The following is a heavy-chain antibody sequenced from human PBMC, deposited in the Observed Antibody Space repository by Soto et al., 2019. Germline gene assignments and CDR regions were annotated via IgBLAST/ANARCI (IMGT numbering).Heavy chain of an antibody. CDR1: GGPFSSHT. J-gene: IGHJ2*01. CDR3: ARPDFGDYWNFAL. V-gene: IGHV1-69*08. Sequence: QDQLVQSGAEVKKPGSSVKVSCKAFGGPFSSHTFSWVRQAPGQGLEWMGRIIPALGTTTYAQKFQGRVTLTADESVTTVYMELNSLRTENTAVYYCARPDFGDYWNFALWGRGTLVTVSS. D-gene: IGHD4-17*01. CDR2: IIPALGTT.